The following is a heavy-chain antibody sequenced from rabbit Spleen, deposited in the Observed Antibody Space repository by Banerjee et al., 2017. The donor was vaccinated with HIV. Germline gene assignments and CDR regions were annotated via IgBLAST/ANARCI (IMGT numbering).Heavy chain of an antibody. CDR1: GFTISSSYW. CDR3: ARGSAAMTMVITGFYFNL. Sequence: QEQLEESGGGLVQPEGSLTLTCTASGFTISSSYWICWVRQAPGKGLEWIACIYGGSGDSTWYASWAKGRFTISKTSSTTVTLQVTSLTAADTATYFCARGSAAMTMVITGFYFNLWGPGTLVTVS. CDR2: IYGGSGDST. V-gene: IGHV1S45*01. J-gene: IGHJ4*01. D-gene: IGHD2-1*01.